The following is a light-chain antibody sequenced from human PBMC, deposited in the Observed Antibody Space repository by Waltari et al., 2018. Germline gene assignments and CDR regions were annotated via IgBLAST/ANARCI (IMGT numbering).Light chain of an antibody. Sequence: EVVLTQSPATRSFFPGQRAILSCRASQSVSRSLAWYQQKPGPAPRLLIYDASNRATGIPARFSGSGSGTDFTLTISSLEPEDFAVYYCQQRSSLPLYTFGQGTKLDLK. CDR3: QQRSSLPLYT. J-gene: IGKJ2*01. CDR2: DAS. CDR1: QSVSRS. V-gene: IGKV3-11*01.